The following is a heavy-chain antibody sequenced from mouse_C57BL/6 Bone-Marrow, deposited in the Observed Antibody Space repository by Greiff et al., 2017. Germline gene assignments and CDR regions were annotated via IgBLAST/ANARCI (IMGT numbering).Heavy chain of an antibody. CDR2: ISYDGSN. CDR1: GYSITSGYY. Sequence: DVKLQESGPGLVKPSQSLSLTCSVTGYSITSGYYWNWIRQFPGNKLEWMGYISYDGSNNYNPSLKNRISITRDTSKNQFFLKLNSVTTEDTATYYCARDNPLYYYGSEGFADWGQGTLVTVSA. V-gene: IGHV3-6*01. D-gene: IGHD1-1*01. J-gene: IGHJ3*01. CDR3: ARDNPLYYYGSEGFAD.